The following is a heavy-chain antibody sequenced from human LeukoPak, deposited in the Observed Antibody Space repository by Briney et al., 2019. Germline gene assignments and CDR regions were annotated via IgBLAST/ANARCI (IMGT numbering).Heavy chain of an antibody. Sequence: GGSLRLSCAASGFTFSSYSMNWVRQAPGKGLEWVSSISSSSSYIYYADSVKGRFTISRDNAKNSLYLQMNSLRAEDTAVYYCARTPILTGAFDYWGQGTLVTVSS. V-gene: IGHV3-21*01. CDR3: ARTPILTGAFDY. CDR1: GFTFSSYS. CDR2: ISSSSSYI. J-gene: IGHJ4*02. D-gene: IGHD3-9*01.